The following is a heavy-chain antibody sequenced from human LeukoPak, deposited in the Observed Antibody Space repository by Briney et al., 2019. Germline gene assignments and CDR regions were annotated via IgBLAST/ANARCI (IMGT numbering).Heavy chain of an antibody. D-gene: IGHD1-7*01. J-gene: IGHJ6*03. V-gene: IGHV3-11*01. CDR3: ARDRKTKRDDYYMDV. Sequence: GGSLRLSCAASGFTFSDYYMSWIRQAPGKGLEWLSYISNTGSAIHYANSVKGRFTISRDNAKNSLYLQMNSLRADDTAVYYCARDRKTKRDDYYMDVWGKGTTVTVSS. CDR1: GFTFSDYY. CDR2: ISNTGSAI.